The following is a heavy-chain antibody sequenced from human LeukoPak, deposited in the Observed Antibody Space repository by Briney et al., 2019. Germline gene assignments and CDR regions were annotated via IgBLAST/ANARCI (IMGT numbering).Heavy chain of an antibody. D-gene: IGHD3-10*01. CDR3: ARGVTPGAWFDY. CDR1: GGSISSYY. V-gene: IGHV4-59*01. CDR2: ISYSGST. J-gene: IGHJ4*02. Sequence: PSETLSLTCTVSGGSISSYYWSWIRQPPGKGLEWIGYISYSGSTNYNPSLKSRVTISVDTSKNQLSLKLSCVTAADTAVYYCARGVTPGAWFDYWGQGTLVTVSS.